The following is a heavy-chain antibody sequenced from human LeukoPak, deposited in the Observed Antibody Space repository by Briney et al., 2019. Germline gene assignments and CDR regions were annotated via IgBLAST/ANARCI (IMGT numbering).Heavy chain of an antibody. J-gene: IGHJ4*02. Sequence: GASVKVSCRASGYTFTGYYMHWVRQAPGQGLEWMGWINPNSGGTNYAQKFQGRVTMTRDTSISTAYMELSRLRSDDTAVYYCARDLNDFWSGYHYRGQGTLVTVSS. CDR3: ARDLNDFWSGYHY. CDR1: GYTFTGYY. D-gene: IGHD3-3*01. CDR2: INPNSGGT. V-gene: IGHV1-2*02.